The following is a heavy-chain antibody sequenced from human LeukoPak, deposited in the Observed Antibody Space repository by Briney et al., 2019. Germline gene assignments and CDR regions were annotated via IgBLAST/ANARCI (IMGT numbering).Heavy chain of an antibody. CDR3: ARDGRKGGSGPLNWFDP. D-gene: IGHD3-10*01. CDR2: IIPIFGTA. V-gene: IGHV1-69*05. CDR1: GGTFSSYA. J-gene: IGHJ5*02. Sequence: AASVKVSCKASGGTFSSYAISWVRQAPGQGLEWMGGIIPIFGTANYAQKFQGRVTITTDESTSTAYMELSSLRSEDTAVYYCARDGRKGGSGPLNWFDPWGQGTLVTVSS.